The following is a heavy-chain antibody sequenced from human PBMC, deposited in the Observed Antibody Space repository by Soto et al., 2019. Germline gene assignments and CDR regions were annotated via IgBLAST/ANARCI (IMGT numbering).Heavy chain of an antibody. J-gene: IGHJ6*02. CDR1: GGSFSGYY. CDR3: AREEVPQWFSKGYYGVDV. D-gene: IGHD6-13*01. Sequence: SETLSLTCAVYGGSFSGYYWSWIRQSPGKGLEWMGEIRHTGSASYNPSLKSRVTISVDTSKNQFSLRLRSVTAADTAVYYCAREEVPQWFSKGYYGVDVWGQGTTVTVSS. V-gene: IGHV4-34*01. CDR2: IRHTGSA.